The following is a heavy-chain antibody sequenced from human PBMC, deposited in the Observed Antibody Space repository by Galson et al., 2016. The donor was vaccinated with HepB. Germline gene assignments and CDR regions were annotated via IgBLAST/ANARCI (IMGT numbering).Heavy chain of an antibody. J-gene: IGHJ6*02. CDR3: ARHRDGGNSYGMDV. Sequence: ETLSLTCTASGGSISSSYWTWIRHPPGKGLEFIGYTHSDGSTNYNPALKSRVAISGDTSMNQFFLRLSSVTAADTAVYCCARHRDGGNSYGMDVWGQGTTVTVSS. V-gene: IGHV4-59*08. CDR1: GGSISSSY. CDR2: THSDGST. D-gene: IGHD4-23*01.